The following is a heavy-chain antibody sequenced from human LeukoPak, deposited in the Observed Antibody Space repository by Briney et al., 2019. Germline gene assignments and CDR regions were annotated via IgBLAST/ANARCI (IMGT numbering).Heavy chain of an antibody. J-gene: IGHJ3*02. CDR3: ARESLVTAIPDAFDI. CDR1: GGSVSSGSYY. D-gene: IGHD2-21*02. CDR2: IFYSGST. Sequence: SETLSLTCTVSGGSVSSGSYYWSWIRQPPGKGLVWIGYIFYSGSTNYNPSLKSRVTISVVTSKNQFSLKLGSVTAADTAVYYCARESLVTAIPDAFDIWGQGTVVTVSS. V-gene: IGHV4-61*01.